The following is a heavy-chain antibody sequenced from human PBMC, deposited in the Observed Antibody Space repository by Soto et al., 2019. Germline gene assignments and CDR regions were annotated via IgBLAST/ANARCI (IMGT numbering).Heavy chain of an antibody. V-gene: IGHV1-69*04. CDR2: IIPILGIA. CDR3: ARESNYGSGYDWFDP. CDR1: GGTFSSYT. J-gene: IGHJ5*02. Sequence: SVKVSCKASGGTFSSYTISWVRQAPGQGLEWMGRIIPILGIANYAQKFQGRVTITADKSTSTAYMELSSLRSEDTAVYYCARESNYGSGYDWFDPWGQGTLVTVSS. D-gene: IGHD3-10*01.